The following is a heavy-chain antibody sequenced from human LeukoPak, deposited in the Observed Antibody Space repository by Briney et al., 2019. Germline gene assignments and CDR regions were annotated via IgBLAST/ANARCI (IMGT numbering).Heavy chain of an antibody. V-gene: IGHV5-51*01. CDR2: IYPGDSDT. D-gene: IGHD1-26*01. Sequence: GESLKISCKGSGYSFTNYWIGWVPQIPGKALEWMGIIYPGDSDTRYIPSFQGQVTISADKSINTAYLQWSSLKASDTAMYYCARRVDSYWFFDYWGQGTLVTVSS. J-gene: IGHJ4*02. CDR1: GYSFTNYW. CDR3: ARRVDSYWFFDY.